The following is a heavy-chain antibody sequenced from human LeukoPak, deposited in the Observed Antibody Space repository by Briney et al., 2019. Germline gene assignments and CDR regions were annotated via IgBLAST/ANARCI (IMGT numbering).Heavy chain of an antibody. Sequence: AGGSLRLSCAASGFTFSSYGMHWVRQAPGKGLEWVAVIWYDGSNKYYADSVKGRFTISRDNSKNTLYLQMNSLRAEDTAVYYCARAPRRFEQIDYWGQGTLVTVSS. CDR3: ARAPRRFEQIDY. D-gene: IGHD3-3*01. J-gene: IGHJ4*02. V-gene: IGHV3-33*01. CDR2: IWYDGSNK. CDR1: GFTFSSYG.